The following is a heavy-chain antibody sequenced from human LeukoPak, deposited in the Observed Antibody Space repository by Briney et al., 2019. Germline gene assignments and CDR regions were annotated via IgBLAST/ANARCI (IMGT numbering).Heavy chain of an antibody. CDR2: INHSGST. J-gene: IGHJ4*02. CDR3: ARGSLDGGHSNLTFDY. Sequence: SETLSLTCAVYGGSFSGYYWSWIRQPPGKGLERIGEINHSGSTNYNPSLKSRVTISVDTSKNQFSLKLSSVTAADTAVYYCARGSLDGGHSNLTFDYWGEGTLVTVSS. D-gene: IGHD4-23*01. CDR1: GGSFSGYY. V-gene: IGHV4-34*01.